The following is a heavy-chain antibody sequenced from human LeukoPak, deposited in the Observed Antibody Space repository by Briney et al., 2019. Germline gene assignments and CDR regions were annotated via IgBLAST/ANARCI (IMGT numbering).Heavy chain of an antibody. V-gene: IGHV4-59*02. CDR1: GGSVGSHY. Sequence: SETLSLTCTVSGGSVGSHYGSWIRQPPGKGLEWIGYIDHSGSTRYSPSPKSLLTMSLDRSKNQFSLKLSSVTAADTAIYYCARKLIAASATGYFDYWGQGTPVTVSS. CDR3: ARKLIAASATGYFDY. J-gene: IGHJ4*02. CDR2: IDHSGST. D-gene: IGHD6-13*01.